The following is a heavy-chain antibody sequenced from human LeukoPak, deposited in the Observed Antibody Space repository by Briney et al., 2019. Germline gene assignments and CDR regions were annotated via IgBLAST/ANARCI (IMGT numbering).Heavy chain of an antibody. CDR1: GFTFSSYG. Sequence: PGRSLRLSCAASGFTFSSYGMHWVRQAPGMGLEWVAVISYDGSNKYYADSVKGRFTISRDNSKNTLYLQMNSLRAEDTAVYYCAKDQIISGGYCTNGVCPSFGMDVWGQGTTVTVSS. CDR2: ISYDGSNK. V-gene: IGHV3-30*18. CDR3: AKDQIISGGYCTNGVCPSFGMDV. J-gene: IGHJ6*02. D-gene: IGHD2-8*01.